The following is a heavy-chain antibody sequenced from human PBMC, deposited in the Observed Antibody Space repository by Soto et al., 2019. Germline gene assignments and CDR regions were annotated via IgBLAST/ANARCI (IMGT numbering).Heavy chain of an antibody. J-gene: IGHJ6*02. CDR2: INYDGYS. CDR1: GGSITNYY. CDR3: ASHGFGPLHGLVDV. Sequence: QVQLQESGPGLVKPSETLSLTCTVSGGSITNYYCSWFRQPPGKGLEWIGYINYDGYSAYNLSLKRRVTLSMATSKTQFSLMLESVTATDTAVYYCASHGFGPLHGLVDVWGQGTTVIVSS. V-gene: IGHV4-59*08. D-gene: IGHD3-10*01.